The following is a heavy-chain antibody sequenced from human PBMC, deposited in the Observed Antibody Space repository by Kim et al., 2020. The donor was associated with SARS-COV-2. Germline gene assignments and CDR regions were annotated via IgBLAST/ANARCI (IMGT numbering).Heavy chain of an antibody. V-gene: IGHV3-15*01. J-gene: IGHJ4*02. CDR3: TTDRPGGWY. D-gene: IGHD2-2*01. CDR2: GTT. Sequence: GTTDYAAPGKGRFTISRDDSKNTLYLQMNSLKTEDTAVYYCTTDRPGGWYWGQGTLVTVSS.